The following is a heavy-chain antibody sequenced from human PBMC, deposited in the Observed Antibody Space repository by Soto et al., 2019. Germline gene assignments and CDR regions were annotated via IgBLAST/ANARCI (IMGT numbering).Heavy chain of an antibody. D-gene: IGHD6-13*01. CDR1: GCTFSSYA. CDR2: ISSSSSYI. J-gene: IGHJ1*01. V-gene: IGHV3-21*01. Sequence: GGPLRLPSAASGCTFSSYAINWVRQAPGKGLECVSSISSSSSYIYYADSVKGRFTISRDNAKNSLYLQMNSPRAEDTAVYYCARVGIAAAGTQLWVQRTLVTVSS. CDR3: ARVGIAAAGTQL.